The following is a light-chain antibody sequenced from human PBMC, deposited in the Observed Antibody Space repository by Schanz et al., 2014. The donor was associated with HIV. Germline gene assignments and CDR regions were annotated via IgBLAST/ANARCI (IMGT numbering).Light chain of an antibody. V-gene: IGLV1-44*01. J-gene: IGLJ2*01. CDR3: AAWDDSLKAMV. CDR1: SSNIGSKT. Sequence: QSVLTQPPSASGTPGQRVTISCSGSSSNIGSKTVDWYQQLPGTAPKLLIHSNDQRPSGVPDRFSGSKSGTVGSLAISGLQSDDEADYYCAAWDDSLKAMVFGGGTKVTVL. CDR2: SND.